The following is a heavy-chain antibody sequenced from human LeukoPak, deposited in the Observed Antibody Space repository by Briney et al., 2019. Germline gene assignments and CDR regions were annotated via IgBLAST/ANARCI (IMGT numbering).Heavy chain of an antibody. Sequence: SETLSLTCTVSGGSISSGGYYWSWIRQHPGKGLEWIGYIYYSGSTYYNPSLKSRVTTSVDTSKNQFSLKLSSVTAADTAVYYCARESSGGVIDSYYFDYWGQGTLVTVSS. CDR1: GGSISSGGYY. D-gene: IGHD3-16*02. V-gene: IGHV4-31*03. CDR3: ARESSGGVIDSYYFDY. CDR2: IYYSGST. J-gene: IGHJ4*02.